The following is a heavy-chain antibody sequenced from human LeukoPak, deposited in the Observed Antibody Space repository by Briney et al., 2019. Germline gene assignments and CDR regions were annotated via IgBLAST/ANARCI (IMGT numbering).Heavy chain of an antibody. J-gene: IGHJ4*02. D-gene: IGHD2-2*01. CDR1: GGSFSGYY. CDR3: ARLYCSSTSCYGVY. CDR2: INHSGST. V-gene: IGHV4-34*01. Sequence: SETLSLTCAVYGGSFSGYYWSWIRQPPGKGLEWIGEINHSGSTNYNPSLKSRVTISVDKSKNQFSLKLSSVTAADTAVYYCARLYCSSTSCYGVYWGQGTLVTVSS.